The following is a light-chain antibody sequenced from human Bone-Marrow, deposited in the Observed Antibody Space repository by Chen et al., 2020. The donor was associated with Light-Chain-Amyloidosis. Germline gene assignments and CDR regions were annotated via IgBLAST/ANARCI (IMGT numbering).Light chain of an antibody. V-gene: IGLV3-25*03. CDR1: DLPTKY. Sequence: SYELTQPPLVSVSPGQTARITCSGDDLPTKYAYWYQQKPGQAPVLVIHRDTDRPSGISERFSGSSSGTTATLTISGVQAEDEADYHCQSADSSGSYEVIFGGGTKLTVL. CDR2: RDT. J-gene: IGLJ2*01. CDR3: QSADSSGSYEVI.